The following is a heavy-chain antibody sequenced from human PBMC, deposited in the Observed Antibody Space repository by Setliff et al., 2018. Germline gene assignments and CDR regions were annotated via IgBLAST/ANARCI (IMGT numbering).Heavy chain of an antibody. Sequence: PSETLSLTCTVSGDSISSGYYYWAWIRQTPGKGPEWVGSLSFAGDAYYNPSLKSRVTMSLDTSKNQFSLRVKSVTAADTALYSCARDPGFRSGTWALDNWGQGTLVTVSS. J-gene: IGHJ4*02. CDR2: LSFAGDA. D-gene: IGHD3-16*01. CDR3: ARDPGFRSGTWALDN. CDR1: GDSISSGYYY. V-gene: IGHV4-39*07.